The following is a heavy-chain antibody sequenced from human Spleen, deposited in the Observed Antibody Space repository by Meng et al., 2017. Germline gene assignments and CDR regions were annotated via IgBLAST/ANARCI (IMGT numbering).Heavy chain of an antibody. V-gene: IGHV3-30*01. CDR3: ARESMTTVSFDY. Sequence: GESLKISCAASGFTFSNFAMHWVRQPPGKGLEWVALISYDSSNIYYADSVKGRFTISRDNSKNTLFLEVNSLSPEDTAVYYCARESMTTVSFDYWGQGTLVTVSS. D-gene: IGHD4-17*01. CDR1: GFTFSNFA. J-gene: IGHJ4*02. CDR2: ISYDSSNI.